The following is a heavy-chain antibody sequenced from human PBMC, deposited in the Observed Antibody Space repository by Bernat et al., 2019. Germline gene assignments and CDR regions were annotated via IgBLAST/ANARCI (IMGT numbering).Heavy chain of an antibody. CDR3: ARDLTGYSSVSWDYYDY. Sequence: QVQLVQSGAEVKKPGASVKVSCKASGYTFTSYGISWVRQAPGQGLEWMGWISAYNGNTNYAQKPPGRVTMTTDTDTSTAYMELRSLRSGDTAMYYCARDLTGYSSVSWDYYDYWGQGTLVTVSS. V-gene: IGHV1-18*01. J-gene: IGHJ4*02. CDR1: GYTFTSYG. CDR2: ISAYNGNT. D-gene: IGHD6-19*01.